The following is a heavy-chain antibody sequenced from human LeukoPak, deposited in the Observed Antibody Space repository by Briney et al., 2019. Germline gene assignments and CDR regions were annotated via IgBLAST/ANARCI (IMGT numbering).Heavy chain of an antibody. J-gene: IGHJ4*02. Sequence: GSLRLSCAASGLTFSNYGMSWVRQAPGKGLEWVSAMTGSGDTTFYADSVKGRFTISRDNSKNTLYLQMNSLRAEDTAIYYCAKIDVRGYMYGFDYWGQGTLVTVSS. CDR2: MTGSGDTT. CDR1: GLTFSNYG. CDR3: AKIDVRGYMYGFDY. D-gene: IGHD5-18*01. V-gene: IGHV3-23*01.